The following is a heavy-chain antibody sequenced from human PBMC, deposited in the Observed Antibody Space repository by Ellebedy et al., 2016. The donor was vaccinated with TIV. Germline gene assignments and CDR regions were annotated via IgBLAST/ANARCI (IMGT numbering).Heavy chain of an antibody. J-gene: IGHJ4*02. D-gene: IGHD3-10*01. Sequence: GESLKISCEASGFTFSSYAMGWVRQAPGEGLEWVSGIGAGGGSTYYADSVKGRFTVSRDNSKNTLYLQMNSLTAEDTAVYICASIRTENDYWGQGTLVTVSS. CDR1: GFTFSSYA. CDR2: IGAGGGST. V-gene: IGHV3-23*01. CDR3: ASIRTENDY.